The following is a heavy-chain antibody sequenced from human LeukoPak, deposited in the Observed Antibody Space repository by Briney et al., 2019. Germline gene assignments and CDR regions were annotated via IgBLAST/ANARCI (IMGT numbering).Heavy chain of an antibody. D-gene: IGHD3-16*01. CDR2: ISYDGSNK. CDR3: AKTMTGYVWGSPNY. CDR1: GFTFSSYG. J-gene: IGHJ4*02. Sequence: PGGSLSLSCAASGFTFSSYGMHWVRQAPGKGLEWVAVISYDGSNKYYADSVKGRFTISRDNPKNTLYLQMNSLRAEDTAVYYCAKTMTGYVWGSPNYWGQGTLVTVSS. V-gene: IGHV3-30*18.